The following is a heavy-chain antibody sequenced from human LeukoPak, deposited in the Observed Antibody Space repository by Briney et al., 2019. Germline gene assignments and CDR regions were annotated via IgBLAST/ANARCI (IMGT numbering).Heavy chain of an antibody. D-gene: IGHD1-1*01. CDR3: ARRQGTTLSFDY. V-gene: IGHV1-18*01. CDR2: INAYNGNT. Sequence: ASVTVSCKSSGYTFTIYGFSWVRQAPGQGGEWMGWINAYNGNTNYAQKLQGRVTMTTHTSTSTAYMELRSLRFDDTAVYYCARRQGTTLSFDYWGQGTLVTVSS. CDR1: GYTFTIYG. J-gene: IGHJ4*02.